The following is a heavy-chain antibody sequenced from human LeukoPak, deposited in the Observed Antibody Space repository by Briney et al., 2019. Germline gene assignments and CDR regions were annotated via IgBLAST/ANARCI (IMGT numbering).Heavy chain of an antibody. CDR2: IYYSGST. V-gene: IGHV4-59*01. Sequence: SETLSLTCTVSGGSISSYYWSWIRQPPGKGLEWIGYIYYSGSTNYNPSLKSRVTISVDTSKNQFSLKLSSVTAADTAGYYCARDGSSGWLDYWGQGTLVTVSS. CDR1: GGSISSYY. D-gene: IGHD6-19*01. J-gene: IGHJ4*02. CDR3: ARDGSSGWLDY.